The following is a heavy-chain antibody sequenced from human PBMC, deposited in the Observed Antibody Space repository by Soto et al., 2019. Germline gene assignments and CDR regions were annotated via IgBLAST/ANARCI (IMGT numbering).Heavy chain of an antibody. CDR2: ISAYNGNT. CDR3: ARDGARYNIVLVVPATPEYYYYGMDV. V-gene: IGHV1-18*04. D-gene: IGHD2-15*01. CDR1: GYTFTSYG. J-gene: IGHJ6*02. Sequence: ASVKVSCKASGYTFTSYGISWVRQAPGQGLEWMGWISAYNGNTNYAQKLQGRVTMTTDTSTSTAYMELRSLRSDDTAVYYCARDGARYNIVLVVPATPEYYYYGMDVWGQGTTVTVSS.